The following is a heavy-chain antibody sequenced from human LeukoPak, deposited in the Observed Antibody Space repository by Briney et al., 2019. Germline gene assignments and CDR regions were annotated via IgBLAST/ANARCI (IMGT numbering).Heavy chain of an antibody. CDR3: ARVVDTAIIDI. Sequence: SETLSLTCTVAGGSISSYYWSWIRQPPGKGLEWIGYIYYSGSTNYNPSLKSRVTISVHTSKNQFSLKLSSVTAADTAVYYCARVVDTAIIDIWGQGTMVTVSS. CDR1: GGSISSYY. D-gene: IGHD5-18*01. V-gene: IGHV4-59*01. J-gene: IGHJ3*02. CDR2: IYYSGST.